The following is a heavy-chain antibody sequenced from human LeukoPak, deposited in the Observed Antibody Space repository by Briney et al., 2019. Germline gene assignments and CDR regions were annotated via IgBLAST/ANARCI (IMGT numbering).Heavy chain of an antibody. J-gene: IGHJ1*01. CDR3: ATIPLKGSEYFPH. CDR2: VTGSGGHT. Sequence: GGSLRLSCAASGFTFSTYGMSWVRQAPGKGLEWVSVVTGSGGHTVYADSVKGRFTISRDNSNNTLYLQMNSLRAEDTAIYYCATIPLKGSEYFPHWGQGTLVTVSS. CDR1: GFTFSTYG. V-gene: IGHV3-23*01. D-gene: IGHD2-2*02.